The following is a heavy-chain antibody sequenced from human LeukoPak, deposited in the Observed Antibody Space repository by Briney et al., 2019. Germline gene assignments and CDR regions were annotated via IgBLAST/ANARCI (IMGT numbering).Heavy chain of an antibody. CDR1: GGSISSGDYY. J-gene: IGHJ1*01. V-gene: IGHV4-30-4*08. D-gene: IGHD2-2*02. Sequence: SETLSLTCTVSGGSISSGDYYWSWIRQPPGKGLEWIGYIYYSGSTYYNPSLKSRVTRSVDTSKNQFSLKLSSVTAADTAVYYCARQRYCSSTSCYRNAEYFQHWGQGTLVTVSS. CDR2: IYYSGST. CDR3: ARQRYCSSTSCYRNAEYFQH.